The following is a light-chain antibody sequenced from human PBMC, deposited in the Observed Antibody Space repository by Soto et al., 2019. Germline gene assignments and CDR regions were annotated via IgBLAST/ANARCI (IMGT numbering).Light chain of an antibody. J-gene: IGKJ1*01. CDR3: LQDYSYPRT. CDR1: QGIRSD. V-gene: IGKV1-6*01. CDR2: GTS. Sequence: AIQMTQSPSSLSASVGDRVTITCRASQGIRSDLGWYQQRPGKAPKLLIYGTSNLQSGVPSRFSGSGSGTDFTLTISSLQTEDFATYYCLQDYSYPRTFGEGTKVEIK.